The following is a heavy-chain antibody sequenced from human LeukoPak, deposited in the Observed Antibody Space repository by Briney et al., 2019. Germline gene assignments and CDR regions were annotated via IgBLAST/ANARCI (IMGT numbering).Heavy chain of an antibody. CDR2: IYYSGST. CDR1: GGSISSSSYY. Sequence: SETLSLTCTVSGGSISSSSYYWGWIRQPPGKGLEWIGSIYYSGSTYYNPSLKSRVTISVDTSKNQFSLKLSSVTAADTAVYYCARHRPDMAGLDYWGQGTLVTVSS. D-gene: IGHD6-19*01. V-gene: IGHV4-39*01. CDR3: ARHRPDMAGLDY. J-gene: IGHJ4*02.